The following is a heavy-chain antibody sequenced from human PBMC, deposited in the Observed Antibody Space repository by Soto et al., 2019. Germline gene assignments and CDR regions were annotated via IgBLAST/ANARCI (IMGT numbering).Heavy chain of an antibody. J-gene: IGHJ5*02. CDR2: IYYIGST. D-gene: IGHD3-22*01. CDR3: ARNQWVAPMIPDWFDP. V-gene: IGHV4-30-4*01. Sequence: TLSLTCSVSGGSISSGDYYWSWIRQHPGKGLEWIGYIYYIGSTYYNPSLKSRVTISVDTSKNQFSLKLSSVTAADTAVYYCARNQWVAPMIPDWFDPWGQGTLVTVSS. CDR1: GGSISSGDYY.